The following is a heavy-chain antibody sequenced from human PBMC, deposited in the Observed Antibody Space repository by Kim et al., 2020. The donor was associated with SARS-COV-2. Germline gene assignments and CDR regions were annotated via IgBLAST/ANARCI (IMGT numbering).Heavy chain of an antibody. CDR3: ARHYSSSWYVGESGGYFQH. J-gene: IGHJ1*01. CDR1: GYSFTSYW. Sequence: GESLKISCKGSGYSFTSYWIGWVRQMPGKGLEWMGIIYPGDSDTRYSPSFQGQVTISADKSISTAYLQWSSLKASGTAMYYCARHYSSSWYVGESGGYFQHWGQGTLVTVSS. CDR2: IYPGDSDT. V-gene: IGHV5-51*01. D-gene: IGHD6-13*01.